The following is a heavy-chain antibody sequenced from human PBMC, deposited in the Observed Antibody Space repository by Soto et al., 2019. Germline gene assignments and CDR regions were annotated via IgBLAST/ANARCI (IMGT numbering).Heavy chain of an antibody. CDR1: GFTFSNAW. V-gene: IGHV3-15*01. D-gene: IGHD5-12*01. Sequence: EVQLVESGGGLVKPGGSLRLSCAASGFTFSNAWMSWVRQAPGKGLEWVGRIKSKTDGGTTDYAAPVKGRFTISRDDSKNTLYLQMNSLKTEDTAVYYCTTDGVVATITPSGYHYYMDVWGKGTTVTVSS. CDR3: TTDGVVATITPSGYHYYMDV. J-gene: IGHJ6*03. CDR2: IKSKTDGGTT.